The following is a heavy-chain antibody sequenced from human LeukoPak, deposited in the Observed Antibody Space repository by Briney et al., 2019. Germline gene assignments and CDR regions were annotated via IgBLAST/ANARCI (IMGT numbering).Heavy chain of an antibody. CDR1: GYTFTSYG. D-gene: IGHD6-13*01. J-gene: IGHJ4*02. CDR2: ISAYNGNT. V-gene: IGHV1-18*01. CDR3: ARVSSSGAAAGPIDY. Sequence: ASVKVSCKASGYTFTSYGISWVRQAPGQGLEWMGWISAYNGNTNYAQKLQGRVTMTTDTSTSTACMELRSLRSDDTAVYYCARVSSSGAAAGPIDYWGQGTLVTVSS.